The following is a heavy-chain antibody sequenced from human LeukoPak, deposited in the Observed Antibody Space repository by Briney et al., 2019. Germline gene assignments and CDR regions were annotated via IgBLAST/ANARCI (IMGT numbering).Heavy chain of an antibody. CDR3: ARTDYGDYHRHDY. CDR2: ISYDGSNK. D-gene: IGHD4-17*01. V-gene: IGHV3-30-3*01. CDR1: GFTFSSYA. Sequence: PGGSLRLSCAASGFTFSSYAMHWVRQAPGKGLEWVAVISYDGSNKYYADSAKGRFTISRDNSKNTLYLQMNSLRAEDTAVYYCARTDYGDYHRHDYWGQGTLVTVSS. J-gene: IGHJ4*02.